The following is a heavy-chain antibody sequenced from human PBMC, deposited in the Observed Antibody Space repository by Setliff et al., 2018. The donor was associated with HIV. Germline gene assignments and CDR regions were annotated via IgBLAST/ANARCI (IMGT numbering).Heavy chain of an antibody. CDR1: GESISSGNYY. Sequence: PSETLSLTCTVSGESISSGNYYWGWIRQAPGKGLDWIGSLYYTGNTYYKSSFQSRVTISIDTSKNQFSLNLNSVTAADTAVYYCARHSAATGHSFDNWGQGTLVTVSS. J-gene: IGHJ4*02. CDR2: LYYTGNT. D-gene: IGHD6-13*01. CDR3: ARHSAATGHSFDN. V-gene: IGHV4-39*01.